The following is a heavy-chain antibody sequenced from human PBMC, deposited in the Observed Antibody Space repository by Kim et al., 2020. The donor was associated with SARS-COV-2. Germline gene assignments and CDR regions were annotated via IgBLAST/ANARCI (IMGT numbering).Heavy chain of an antibody. CDR1: GYTFTSYG. V-gene: IGHV1-18*01. D-gene: IGHD6-19*01. CDR3: ARDYSRQWLVQRLFDI. J-gene: IGHJ3*02. Sequence: ASVKVSCKASGYTFTSYGISWVRQAPGQGLEWMGWISAYNGNTNYAHKLQGRVTMTTDTSTSTAYMELRSLRSDDTAVYYCARDYSRQWLVQRLFDIWGQGTMVTVSS. CDR2: ISAYNGNT.